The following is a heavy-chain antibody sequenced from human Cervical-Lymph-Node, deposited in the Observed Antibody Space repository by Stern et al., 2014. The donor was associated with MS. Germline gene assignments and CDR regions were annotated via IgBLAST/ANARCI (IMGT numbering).Heavy chain of an antibody. J-gene: IGHJ4*02. CDR1: GYTFTDYA. CDR2: IIAGDGNT. V-gene: IGHV1-3*01. Sequence: VQLVESGAEVKKPGASVKVSCQASGYTFTDYAIHWVRQAPGQGLAWMGWIIAGDGNTNYAQMFQDRVNITRDTAASTAYMELSSLRSEDTAVYWCARGRLGVFDYWGQGSLLTVSS. CDR3: ARGRLGVFDY. D-gene: IGHD3-10*01.